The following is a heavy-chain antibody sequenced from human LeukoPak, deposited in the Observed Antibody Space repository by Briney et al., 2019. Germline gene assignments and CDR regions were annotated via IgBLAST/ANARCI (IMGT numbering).Heavy chain of an antibody. J-gene: IGHJ2*01. V-gene: IGHV3-21*01. CDR2: ISSSSSYI. D-gene: IGHD3-22*01. Sequence: GGSLRLSCAASGFTFSSYSMNWVRQAPGKGLEWVSSISSSSSYIYYADSVKGRFTISRDNAKNSLYLQMNSLRAEDTAVYYCAREEEYYYDSSGYSLRGWYFDLWGRGTLVTVSS. CDR1: GFTFSSYS. CDR3: AREEEYYYDSSGYSLRGWYFDL.